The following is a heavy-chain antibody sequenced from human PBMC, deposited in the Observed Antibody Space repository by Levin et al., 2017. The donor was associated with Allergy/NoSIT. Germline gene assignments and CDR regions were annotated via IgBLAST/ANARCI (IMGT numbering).Heavy chain of an antibody. J-gene: IGHJ6*02. CDR2: IYSGGST. CDR1: GFTVSSTY. CDR3: ARTPHPGMDV. V-gene: IGHV3-53*01. Sequence: LSLTCAASGFTVSSTYMSWVRQAPGKGLEWVSVIYSGGSTYYADSVKGRFTISRDNSKNTLYLQMNSLRAEDTAVYYCARTPHPGMDVWGQGTTVTVSS.